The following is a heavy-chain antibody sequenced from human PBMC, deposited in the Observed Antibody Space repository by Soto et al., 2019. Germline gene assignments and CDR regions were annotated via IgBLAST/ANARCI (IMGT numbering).Heavy chain of an antibody. V-gene: IGHV4-39*01. D-gene: IGHD5-12*01. CDR1: GGSISSSSYF. CDR3: ARGIGYYFDY. Sequence: SETLSLTCSVSGGSISSSSYFWGWIRQPPGKGLECIGNIHYSGTTYYNPSLKSRVTISVDTSKTQFSLKLTSVSAADSAVYYCARGIGYYFDYWGKGPLVTVSS. CDR2: IHYSGTT. J-gene: IGHJ4*02.